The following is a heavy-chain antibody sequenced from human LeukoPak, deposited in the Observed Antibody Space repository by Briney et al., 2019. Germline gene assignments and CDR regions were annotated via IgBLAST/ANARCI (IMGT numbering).Heavy chain of an antibody. J-gene: IGHJ4*02. V-gene: IGHV4-59*08. CDR1: GGSISNYY. CDR2: IYYSGGT. Sequence: SETLSLTCTVSGGSISNYYWSWIRQPPGEGLEYIGNIYYSGGTSYNPSLKSPVTISVDTSKNQISLKLGSVTAASPAVYYCGRYLSSGVDYWGQGTLVTVSS. CDR3: GRYLSSGVDY.